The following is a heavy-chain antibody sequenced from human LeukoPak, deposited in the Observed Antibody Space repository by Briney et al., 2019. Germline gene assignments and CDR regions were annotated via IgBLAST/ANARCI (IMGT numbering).Heavy chain of an antibody. CDR1: GYTFTGYY. CDR2: INPNSGDT. CDR3: ARGDCSGGSCFLPEYFQH. V-gene: IGHV1-2*02. D-gene: IGHD2-15*01. Sequence: ASVTVSCKASGYTFTGYYMQWVRQAPGQGLEWMGWINPNSGDTNYAQKFQGRVTMTRDTSISTAYMELRSLRSDDTAVYYCARGDCSGGSCFLPEYFQHWGQGTLVTVSS. J-gene: IGHJ1*01.